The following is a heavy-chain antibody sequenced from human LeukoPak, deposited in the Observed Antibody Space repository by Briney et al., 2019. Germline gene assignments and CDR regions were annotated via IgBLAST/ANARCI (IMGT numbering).Heavy chain of an antibody. J-gene: IGHJ4*02. V-gene: IGHV1-18*01. CDR2: ISAYNGNT. CDR3: AIDLLRYVDWSPPLGY. CDR1: GYTFTSYG. D-gene: IGHD3-9*01. Sequence: ASVNVSCKASGYTFTSYGISWVRQAPGQGLEWMGWISAYNGNTNYAQKLQGRVTMTTDTSTSTAYMELRSLRSEDTAVYYCAIDLLRYVDWSPPLGYWGQGTLVTVSS.